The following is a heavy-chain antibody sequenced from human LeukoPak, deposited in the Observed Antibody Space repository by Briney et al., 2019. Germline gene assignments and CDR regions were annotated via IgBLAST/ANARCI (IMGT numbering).Heavy chain of an antibody. CDR3: ARVRGVRAARQFDY. CDR2: INHSGST. CDR1: GGSFGGYY. D-gene: IGHD6-6*01. V-gene: IGHV4-34*01. J-gene: IGHJ4*02. Sequence: PSETLSLTCAVYGGSFGGYYWSWIRQPPGKGLEWIGEINHSGSTNYNPSLKSRVTISVDTSKNQFSLKLSSVTAADTAVYYCARVRGVRAARQFDYWGQGTLVTVSS.